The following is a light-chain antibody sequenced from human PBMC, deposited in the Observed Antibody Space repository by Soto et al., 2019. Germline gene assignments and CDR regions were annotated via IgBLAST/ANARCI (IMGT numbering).Light chain of an antibody. CDR1: SSNIGSNY. CDR2: RNN. J-gene: IGLJ2*01. V-gene: IGLV1-47*01. CDR3: AAWDDSLSGVV. Sequence: QSLLTQPPSASGAPGQRVTISCSGSSSNIGSNYVYWYQQIPGTAPKLLISRNNQRPSGVPDRSSGSKSGTSASLAISGLRSEDEAHYYCAAWDDSLSGVVFGGGTKVTVL.